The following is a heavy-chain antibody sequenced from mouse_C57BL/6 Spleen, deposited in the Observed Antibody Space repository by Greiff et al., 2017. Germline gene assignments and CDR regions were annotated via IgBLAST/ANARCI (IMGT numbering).Heavy chain of an antibody. CDR1: GYTFTSYW. J-gene: IGHJ4*01. CDR2: INPSNGGT. V-gene: IGHV1-53*01. Sequence: QVQLQQSGTELVKPGASVKLSCKASGYTFTSYWMHWVTQRPGQGLEWIGNINPSNGGTNYNEKFKSKATLTVDKSSSTADMQLSSLTSEDSAVYYCAKGGNYGNYAMDYWGQGTSVTVSS. CDR3: AKGGNYGNYAMDY. D-gene: IGHD2-1*01.